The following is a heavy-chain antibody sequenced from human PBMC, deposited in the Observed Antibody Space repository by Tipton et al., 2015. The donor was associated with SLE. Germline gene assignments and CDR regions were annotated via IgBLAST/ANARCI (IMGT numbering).Heavy chain of an antibody. CDR2: ISASGTTI. V-gene: IGHV3-48*03. CDR1: GFTFSNYE. Sequence: SLRLSCSASGFTFSNYEMNWVRQAPGKGLEWISYISASGTTIYYADSVKGRFTISRDDARSSLNLQMNSLRAEDTAFYFCARDRNYGREFDYWGQGTLVTVSS. J-gene: IGHJ4*02. CDR3: ARDRNYGREFDY. D-gene: IGHD3-10*01.